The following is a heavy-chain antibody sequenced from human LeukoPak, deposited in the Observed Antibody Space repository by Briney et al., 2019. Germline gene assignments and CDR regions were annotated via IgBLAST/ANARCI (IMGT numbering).Heavy chain of an antibody. CDR3: ARFMARGYYYGMDV. V-gene: IGHV4-59*01. CDR1: GGSLSNYY. Sequence: SETLSLTCTVSGGSLSNYYWSWIRQPPGKGLEWIGYMYYTGDTNYNPSLKSRVTISVDTSKNQFSLKLSSVTAADTAVYYCARFMARGYYYGMDVWGQGTTVTVSS. D-gene: IGHD3-10*01. J-gene: IGHJ6*02. CDR2: MYYTGDT.